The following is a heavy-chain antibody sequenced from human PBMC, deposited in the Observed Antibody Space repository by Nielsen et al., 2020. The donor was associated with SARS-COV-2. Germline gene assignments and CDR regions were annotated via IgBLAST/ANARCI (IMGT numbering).Heavy chain of an antibody. Sequence: GESLKISCAASGFTFSSYAMHWVRQAPGKGLEWVAVISYDGSNKYYADSVKGRFTISRDNSKNTLYLQTNSLRAEDTAVYYCARDGVGATAIDYWGQGTLVTVSS. CDR3: ARDGVGATAIDY. CDR1: GFTFSSYA. CDR2: ISYDGSNK. V-gene: IGHV3-30-3*01. J-gene: IGHJ4*02. D-gene: IGHD1-26*01.